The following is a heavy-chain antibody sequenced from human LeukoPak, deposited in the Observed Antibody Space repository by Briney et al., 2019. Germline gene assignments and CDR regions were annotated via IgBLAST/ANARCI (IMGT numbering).Heavy chain of an antibody. Sequence: PGWSLRLSCAASGFTFSRYTVNWVRQAPGKGLEWVSSISSSSSYIYYADSVKGRFTISRDNAKNSLYLQMNSLRAEDTAVYYCARSTAYYYDSSGYYPFDDWGQGTPVTVSS. D-gene: IGHD3-22*01. V-gene: IGHV3-21*01. CDR1: GFTFSRYT. CDR3: ARSTAYYYDSSGYYPFDD. CDR2: ISSSSSYI. J-gene: IGHJ4*02.